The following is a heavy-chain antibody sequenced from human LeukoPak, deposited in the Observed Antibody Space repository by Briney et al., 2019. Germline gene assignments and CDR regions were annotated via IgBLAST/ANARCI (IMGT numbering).Heavy chain of an antibody. Sequence: SETLSLTCTVSGDSINSLDLWSWVRQPPGKGLEWIGEMYLSGTTHSNPSVKSRVTISIDKSKDQFFLNLSSVTAADTAVYYCAGLVGRYSSGLYYYYFDYWGQGTLVTVSS. CDR2: MYLSGTT. D-gene: IGHD3-22*01. CDR1: GDSINSLDL. J-gene: IGHJ4*02. V-gene: IGHV4-4*02. CDR3: AGLVGRYSSGLYYYYFDY.